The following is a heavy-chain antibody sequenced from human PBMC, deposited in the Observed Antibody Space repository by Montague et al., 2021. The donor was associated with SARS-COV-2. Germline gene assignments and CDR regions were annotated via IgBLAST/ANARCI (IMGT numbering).Heavy chain of an antibody. CDR2: INHSGST. J-gene: IGHJ4*02. Sequence: SETLSLTCAVYGGSFSDYYWSWIRQPPGKGLEWIGEINHSGSTNYNPSLKSRVTISVDTSKNQFSLKLSSVTAADTAAYYCARVAGGYYHDSSAYFDYWGQGSLVTVSS. D-gene: IGHD3-22*01. CDR3: ARVAGGYYHDSSAYFDY. CDR1: GGSFSDYY. V-gene: IGHV4-34*01.